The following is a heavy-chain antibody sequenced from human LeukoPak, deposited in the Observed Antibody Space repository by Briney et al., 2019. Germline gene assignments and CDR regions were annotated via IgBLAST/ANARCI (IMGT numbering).Heavy chain of an antibody. CDR2: INHSGST. CDR3: ATAMIVVDAYYFYY. CDR1: GGSFSGYY. D-gene: IGHD3-22*01. V-gene: IGHV4-34*01. Sequence: SETLSLTCAVYGGSFSGYYWSWIRQPPGKGLEWIGEINHSGSTNYNPSLKSRVTISVDTSKNQFSLKLSSVTAADTAVYYCATAMIVVDAYYFYYWGQGTLVTVSS. J-gene: IGHJ4*02.